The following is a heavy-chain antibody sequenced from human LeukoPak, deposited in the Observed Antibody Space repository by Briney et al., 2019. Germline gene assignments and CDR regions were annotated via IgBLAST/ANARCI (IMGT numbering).Heavy chain of an antibody. CDR2: ISYDGSNK. D-gene: IGHD6-6*01. CDR1: GFTVSSNY. Sequence: GGSLRLSCAASGFTVSSNYMSWVRQAPGKGLEWVAVISYDGSNKYYADSVKGRFTISRDNSKNTLYLQMNSLRAEDTAVYYCARDGEQLVYFDYWGQGTLVTVSS. V-gene: IGHV3-30*03. CDR3: ARDGEQLVYFDY. J-gene: IGHJ4*02.